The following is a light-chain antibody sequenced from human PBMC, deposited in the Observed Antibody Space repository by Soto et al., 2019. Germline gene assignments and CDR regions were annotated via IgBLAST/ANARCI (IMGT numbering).Light chain of an antibody. Sequence: QAVVTQPPSTSGTPGQRVTISCSGSSSNIGGEAVNWYQQLPGTAPKLLIYSYNQRPSGVPDRFSGSKSGTSASLAISGLQPEDEADYICVAWDDSLNGYVFGTGTKLTVL. V-gene: IGLV1-44*01. CDR3: VAWDDSLNGYV. J-gene: IGLJ1*01. CDR2: SYN. CDR1: SSNIGGEA.